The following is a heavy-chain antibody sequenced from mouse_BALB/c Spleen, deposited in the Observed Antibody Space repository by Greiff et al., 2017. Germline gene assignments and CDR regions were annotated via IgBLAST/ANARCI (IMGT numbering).Heavy chain of an antibody. Sequence: EVKLQESGPSLVKPSQTLSLTCSVTGDSITSGYWNWIRKFPGNKLEYMGYISYSGSTYYNPSLKSRISITRDTSKNQYYLQLNSVTTEDTATYYCARLGDYGLYYFDYWGQGTTLTVSS. CDR1: GDSITSGY. CDR3: ARLGDYGLYYFDY. CDR2: ISYSGST. V-gene: IGHV3-8*02. D-gene: IGHD2-4*01. J-gene: IGHJ2*01.